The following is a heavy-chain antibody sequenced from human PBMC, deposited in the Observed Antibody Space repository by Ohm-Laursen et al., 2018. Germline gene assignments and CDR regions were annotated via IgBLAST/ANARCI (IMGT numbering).Heavy chain of an antibody. D-gene: IGHD3-22*01. CDR1: GFTFSDYY. V-gene: IGHV3-11*01. J-gene: IGHJ6*02. CDR3: ARSGGGYYYDSSGYGADYYYGMDV. CDR2: ISSSGSTI. Sequence: SLRLSCAASGFTFSDYYMSWIRKAPGKGLEWVSYISSSGSTIYYADSVKGRFTISRDNAKNSLYLQMNSLRAEDTAVYYCARSGGGYYYDSSGYGADYYYGMDVWGQGTTVTVSS.